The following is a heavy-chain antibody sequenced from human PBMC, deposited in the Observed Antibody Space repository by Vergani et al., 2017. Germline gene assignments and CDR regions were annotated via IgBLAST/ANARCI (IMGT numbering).Heavy chain of an antibody. CDR3: AKDLGTSSGGGWFAP. D-gene: IGHD6-6*01. Sequence: EVQLEESGGGLVLPGRSLRLSCVASGFTSAGYAMHWVRQAPGKGLEWVSGISWNSNSIGYADSVKGRFTISRDNAKNSLYLQMNSLRAEDTALYYCAKDLGTSSGGGWFAPWAQGTLVTVSS. CDR2: ISWNSNSI. J-gene: IGHJ5*02. V-gene: IGHV3-9*02. CDR1: GFTSAGYA.